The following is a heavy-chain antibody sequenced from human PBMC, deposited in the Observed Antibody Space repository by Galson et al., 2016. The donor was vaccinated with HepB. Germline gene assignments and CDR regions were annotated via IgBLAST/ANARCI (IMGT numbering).Heavy chain of an antibody. CDR3: AKDRLGYCGGECLLRGRHFLEA. CDR1: GFTFTSYG. D-gene: IGHD2-21*01. Sequence: SLRLSCAASGFTFTSYGIHWVRQAPGKGLEWVGVISYDGSHKYYLDSLKGRFAISRDNSRNTVDLEITSLRTEDTAVYYCAKDRLGYCGGECLLRGRHFLEAWGQGTRVIVSS. CDR2: ISYDGSHK. V-gene: IGHV3-30*18. J-gene: IGHJ5*02.